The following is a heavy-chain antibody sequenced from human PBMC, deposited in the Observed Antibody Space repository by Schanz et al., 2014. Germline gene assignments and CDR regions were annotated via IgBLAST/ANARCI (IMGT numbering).Heavy chain of an antibody. CDR1: GFSFSSYS. CDR3: AKDPSHGDYDYYFDY. J-gene: IGHJ4*02. D-gene: IGHD3-22*01. CDR2: ISSSGSYI. Sequence: EADLVESGGGLIQRGESLRLSCSASGFSFSSYSMNWVRQVPGKGLEWVSSISSSGSYIYYADSVKGRFSISRDNAKNSLFLQMNRLRAEDTAVYYCAKDPSHGDYDYYFDYWGQGTLVTVSS. V-gene: IGHV3-21*04.